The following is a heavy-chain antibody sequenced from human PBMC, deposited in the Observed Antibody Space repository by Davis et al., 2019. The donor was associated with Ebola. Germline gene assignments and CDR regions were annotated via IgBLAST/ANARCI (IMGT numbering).Heavy chain of an antibody. V-gene: IGHV4-61*01. CDR2: IYYSGST. Sequence: PSETLSLTCTVSGGSVSSGSYYWSWIRQPPGKGLEWIGYIYYSGSTNYNPSLKSRVTISVDTSKNQFSLKLSSVTAADTAVYYCARPRKTALFDYWGQGTLVTVSS. CDR3: ARPRKTALFDY. CDR1: GGSVSSGSYY. D-gene: IGHD3-3*02. J-gene: IGHJ4*02.